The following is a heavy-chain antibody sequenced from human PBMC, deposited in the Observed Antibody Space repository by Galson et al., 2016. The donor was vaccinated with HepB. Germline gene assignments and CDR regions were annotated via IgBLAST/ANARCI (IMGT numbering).Heavy chain of an antibody. CDR3: TTDLPAIGCQGFDF. Sequence: SLRLSCAASGFTFSHAWMSWVRQAPGKGLEWVGHIKNRAEGGTTDYAAPVKGRFYISRDDSEDTLYLKLNSLKTEDTAMYYCTTDLPAIGCQGFDFWGQGILVTVSS. CDR1: GFTFSHAW. CDR2: IKNRAEGGTT. D-gene: IGHD2/OR15-2a*01. V-gene: IGHV3-15*01. J-gene: IGHJ4*02.